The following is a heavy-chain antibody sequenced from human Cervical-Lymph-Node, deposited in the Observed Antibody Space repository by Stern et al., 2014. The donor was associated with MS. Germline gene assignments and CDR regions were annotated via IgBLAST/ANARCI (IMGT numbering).Heavy chain of an antibody. J-gene: IGHJ5*02. CDR1: GYTFTGYY. D-gene: IGHD1-26*01. CDR3: ARALWGSGEGFDP. Sequence: VQLVESGAEVKKPGASVKVSCKASGYTFTGYYMHWVRQAPGQGLEWMGWINPNSGGTNYAQKFQGRVTMTRDTSISTAYMELSRLRSDDTAVYYCARALWGSGEGFDPWGQGTLVTVSS. CDR2: INPNSGGT. V-gene: IGHV1-2*02.